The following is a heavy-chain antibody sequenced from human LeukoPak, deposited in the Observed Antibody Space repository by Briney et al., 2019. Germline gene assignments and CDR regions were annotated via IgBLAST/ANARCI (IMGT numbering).Heavy chain of an antibody. CDR2: IDPSGGST. J-gene: IGHJ4*02. CDR3: ASGVEMATPPDY. D-gene: IGHD2-8*01. Sequence: ASVKVSCKASGYTFTSYYMHWVRQAPGQGLEWMGIIDPSGGSTSYAQKFQGRVTMTRDTSTSTVYMELSSLRSEDTAVYYCASGVEMATPPDYWGQGTLVTVSS. CDR1: GYTFTSYY. V-gene: IGHV1-46*01.